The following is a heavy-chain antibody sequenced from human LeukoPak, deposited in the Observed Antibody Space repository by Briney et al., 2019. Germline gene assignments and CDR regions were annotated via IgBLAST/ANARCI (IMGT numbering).Heavy chain of an antibody. CDR1: GGSFSGYY. J-gene: IGHJ5*02. CDR3: ARGLIFGVVIIRRWFDP. D-gene: IGHD3-3*01. CDR2: INHSGST. V-gene: IGHV4-34*01. Sequence: SETLSLTCAVYGGSFSGYYWSWIRQPPGRGLEWIGEINHSGSTNYNPSVKSRVNISVDKTKKQFSLKMSSVTAADTAVYYCARGLIFGVVIIRRWFDPWGQGTLVTVSS.